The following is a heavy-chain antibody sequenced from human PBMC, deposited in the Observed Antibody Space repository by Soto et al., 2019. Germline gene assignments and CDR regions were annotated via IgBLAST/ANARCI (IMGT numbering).Heavy chain of an antibody. J-gene: IGHJ4*02. V-gene: IGHV5-51*01. Sequence: GESLKISCQVSGYTFTIYWIGWVRQMPGKGLEWMGIIYPSDSDTRYSPSFQGQVTISADQSINTAYLLWDSLKASDTAIYYCARPANTVADHFDLWGQGTPVTVSS. CDR1: GYTFTIYW. D-gene: IGHD4-17*01. CDR3: ARPANTVADHFDL. CDR2: IYPSDSDT.